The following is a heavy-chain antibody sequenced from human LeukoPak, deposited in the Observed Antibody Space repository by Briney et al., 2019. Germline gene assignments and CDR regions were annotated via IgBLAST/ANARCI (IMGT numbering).Heavy chain of an antibody. J-gene: IGHJ6*02. CDR3: AKANKLYTSIYYYYYGMDV. D-gene: IGHD5-18*01. CDR2: ISWNSGSI. Sequence: PGRSLRLSCAASGFTFDDYAMHWVRQAPGKGLEWVSGISWNSGSIGYADSVKGRFTISRDNAKNSLYLQMNSLRAEDTALYYCAKANKLYTSIYYYYYGMDVWGQGTTVTVSS. CDR1: GFTFDDYA. V-gene: IGHV3-9*01.